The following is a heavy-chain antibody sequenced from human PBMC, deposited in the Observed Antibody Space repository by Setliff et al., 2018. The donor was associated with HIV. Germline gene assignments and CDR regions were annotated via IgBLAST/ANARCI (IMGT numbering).Heavy chain of an antibody. CDR3: AKEGGAERMPFFCYYLDV. J-gene: IGHJ6*03. CDR2: ISWDGATT. CDR1: GFIFEDYA. Sequence: GGYLSLSCAASGFIFEDYAMHWVRQVPGKGLEWVALISWDGATTNYADSVKCRFTISRDSSKNSLYLQMNSLRTEDTALYYCAKEGGAERMPFFCYYLDVWGKGTTVTVSS. D-gene: IGHD2-21*01. V-gene: IGHV3-43*01.